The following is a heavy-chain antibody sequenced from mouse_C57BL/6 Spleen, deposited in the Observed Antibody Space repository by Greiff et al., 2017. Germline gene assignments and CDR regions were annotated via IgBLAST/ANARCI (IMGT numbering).Heavy chain of an antibody. V-gene: IGHV1-26*01. J-gene: IGHJ1*03. CDR2: INPNNGGT. Sequence: EVQLQQSGPELVKPGASVKISCKASGYTFTDYYMNWVKQSHGKSLEWIGDINPNNGGTSYNQKFKGKATLTVDKSSSTAYMELRSLTSEDSAVYYYARRFTTVVARYFDVWGTGTTVTVSS. D-gene: IGHD1-1*01. CDR3: ARRFTTVVARYFDV. CDR1: GYTFTDYY.